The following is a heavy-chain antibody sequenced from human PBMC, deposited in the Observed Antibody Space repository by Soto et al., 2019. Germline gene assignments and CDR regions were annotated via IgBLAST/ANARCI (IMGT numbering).Heavy chain of an antibody. CDR1: GFTFNSYA. D-gene: IGHD2-15*01. V-gene: IGHV3-30-3*01. Sequence: QVQLVESGGGVVQPGRSLRLSCAASGFTFNSYAMHWVRQAPGKGLEWVAVISYDGSNKYYADSEKGRFTISRDNSKNTLYLQMNSLRAEDTAVYYCARFKGCSGGSCYPYFDYWGQGTLVTVSS. J-gene: IGHJ4*02. CDR3: ARFKGCSGGSCYPYFDY. CDR2: ISYDGSNK.